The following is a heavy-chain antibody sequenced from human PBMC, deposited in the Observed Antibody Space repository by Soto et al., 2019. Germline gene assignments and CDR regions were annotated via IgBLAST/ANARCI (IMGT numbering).Heavy chain of an antibody. Sequence: GASVKVSRKASGYTLTSYAVHWVRQAPGQRLEWMGWINAGNGNTKYSQKFQGRVTITRDTSASTAYMELSSLRSEDTAVYYCECENSSGLGDYFDYWGQGTLVTVSS. V-gene: IGHV1-3*01. CDR1: GYTLTSYA. J-gene: IGHJ4*02. D-gene: IGHD6-19*01. CDR2: INAGNGNT. CDR3: ECENSSGLGDYFDY.